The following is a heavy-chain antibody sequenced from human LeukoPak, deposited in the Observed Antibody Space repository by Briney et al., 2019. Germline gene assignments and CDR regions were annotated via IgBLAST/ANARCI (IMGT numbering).Heavy chain of an antibody. CDR2: ICSDDYK. Sequence: SGHTLPNPSQTPPPTPSSSHFSPSPIAICASSLRQPPAKPLAWLERICSDDYKYYTTPLNTRLTISKDTSKNPVVLTLTNMDHLDTATYYCARISMEYSRSSLPEGVSYYYYGMDVWGQGTTVPVSS. CDR1: HFSPSPIAIC. J-gene: IGHJ6*02. V-gene: IGHV2-70*11. D-gene: IGHD6-6*01. CDR3: ARISMEYSRSSLPEGVSYYYYGMDV.